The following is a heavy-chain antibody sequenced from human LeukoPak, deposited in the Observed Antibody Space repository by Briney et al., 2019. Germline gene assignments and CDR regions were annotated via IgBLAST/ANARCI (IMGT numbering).Heavy chain of an antibody. CDR3: ARDYYYDSSGYSDEDWFDP. CDR2: IWYDGSNK. Sequence: GRSLRLSCAASGFTFSSYGMHWVRQAPGKGLEWVAVIWYDGSNKYYADSVKGRFTISRDNSKNTLYLQMNSLRAEDTAVYYCARDYYYDSSGYSDEDWFDPWGQGTLVTVSS. J-gene: IGHJ5*02. CDR1: GFTFSSYG. V-gene: IGHV3-33*01. D-gene: IGHD3-22*01.